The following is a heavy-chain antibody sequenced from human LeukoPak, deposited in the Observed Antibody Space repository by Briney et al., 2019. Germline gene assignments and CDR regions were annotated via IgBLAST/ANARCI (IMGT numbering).Heavy chain of an antibody. CDR2: ISGSGNT. Sequence: GGSLRPSCAASGFTLSNYAMSWVRQAPGKGLEWVSAISGSGNTYHSDSVGGRFTISRDNSKNTLWLQMNSLRAEDTALYYCAKSLGNNNYYHLDGWGQGTLVTVSS. D-gene: IGHD3-10*01. V-gene: IGHV3-23*01. CDR1: GFTLSNYA. J-gene: IGHJ4*02. CDR3: AKSLGNNNYYHLDG.